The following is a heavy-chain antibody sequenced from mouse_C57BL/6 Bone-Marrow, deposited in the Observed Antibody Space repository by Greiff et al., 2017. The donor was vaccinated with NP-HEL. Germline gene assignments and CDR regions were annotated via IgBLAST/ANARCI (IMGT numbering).Heavy chain of an antibody. CDR1: GFTFSDYG. CDR2: ISNLAYSI. CDR3: ARLEGTWFAY. V-gene: IGHV5-15*01. Sequence: EVQGVESGGGLVQPGGSLKLSCAASGFTFSDYGMAWVRQAPRKGPEWVAFISNLAYSIYYADTVTGRFTISRENAKNPLYLEMSSLRSEDTAMYYCARLEGTWFAYWGQGTLVTVSA. J-gene: IGHJ3*01.